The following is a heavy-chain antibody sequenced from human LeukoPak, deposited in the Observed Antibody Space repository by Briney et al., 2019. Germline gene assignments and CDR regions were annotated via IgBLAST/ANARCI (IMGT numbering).Heavy chain of an antibody. V-gene: IGHV3-48*01. CDR3: VRQFAS. J-gene: IGHJ4*02. CDR2: VSGSGSTV. Sequence: GGSLRLSCAASGFTFSDHIMNWVRQLPGKRLEWVAYVSGSGSTVYYADSVKGRSTISRDNGKSSLYLQMNSLRVEDTALYYCVRQFASWGQGTLVTVSS. CDR1: GFTFSDHI.